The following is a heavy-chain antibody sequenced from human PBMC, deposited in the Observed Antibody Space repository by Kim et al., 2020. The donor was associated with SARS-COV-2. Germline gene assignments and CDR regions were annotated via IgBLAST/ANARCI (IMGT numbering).Heavy chain of an antibody. CDR3: ARHWVYCGGDCYDDAFDI. CDR1: GGSISSYY. D-gene: IGHD2-21*02. J-gene: IGHJ3*02. Sequence: SETLSLTCTVSGGSISSYYWSWIRQPPGKGLEWIGYIYYSGSTNYNPSLKSRVTISVDTSKNQFSLKLSSVTAADTAVYYCARHWVYCGGDCYDDAFDIWGQGTMVTVSS. V-gene: IGHV4-59*08. CDR2: IYYSGST.